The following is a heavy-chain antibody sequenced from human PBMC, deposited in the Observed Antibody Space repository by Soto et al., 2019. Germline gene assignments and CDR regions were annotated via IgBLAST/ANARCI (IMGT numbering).Heavy chain of an antibody. Sequence: PGGSLRLSCAASGFTFSTYAMTWVRQAPGKGLEWVSLISNSGDGTYYADSVKGRFTISRDNSQGTLNLQMNSLRAEDTAVYYCAKNGDFWSWGMDVWGQGTTVTVSS. CDR1: GFTFSTYA. CDR3: AKNGDFWSWGMDV. CDR2: ISNSGDGT. J-gene: IGHJ6*02. V-gene: IGHV3-23*01. D-gene: IGHD3-3*01.